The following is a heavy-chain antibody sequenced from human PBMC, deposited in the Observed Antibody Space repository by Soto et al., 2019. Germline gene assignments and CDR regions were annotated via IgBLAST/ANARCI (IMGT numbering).Heavy chain of an antibody. CDR3: AKLTSSSWSGYYYGMDV. D-gene: IGHD6-13*01. Sequence: SETLSLTCTVSGGSISSSSYYWGGIRQPPGKGLEWIGSIYYSGSTYYNPSLKSRVTISVDTSKNQFSLKLSSVTAADTAVYYCAKLTSSSWSGYYYGMDVWGQGTTVTVSS. V-gene: IGHV4-39*01. CDR1: GGSISSSSYY. J-gene: IGHJ6*02. CDR2: IYYSGST.